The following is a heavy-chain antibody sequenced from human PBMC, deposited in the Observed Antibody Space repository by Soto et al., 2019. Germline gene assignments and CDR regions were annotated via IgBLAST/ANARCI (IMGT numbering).Heavy chain of an antibody. CDR2: ISAYNGDT. V-gene: IGHV1-18*01. CDR3: ARDRGYYDSSRYLGCALDI. D-gene: IGHD3-22*01. Sequence: QVQLVQSGAEVKKPGASVKVSCKASGYTFTSYGISWVRQAPGQGLDWMGWISAYNGDTNYPDKFQGRVTMNTDTSASTAYMGLRSLISDDSAVYYCARDRGYYDSSRYLGCALDIWGQWTMVTVSS. CDR1: GYTFTSYG. J-gene: IGHJ3*02.